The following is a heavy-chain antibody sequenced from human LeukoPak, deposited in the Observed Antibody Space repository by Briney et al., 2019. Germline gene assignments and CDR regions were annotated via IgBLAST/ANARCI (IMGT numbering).Heavy chain of an antibody. Sequence: ASVKVSCKASGYTFTGYYMHWVRQAPGQGLEWMGWINPNSGGTNYAQKFQGRVTMTRDTSTSTVYMELSSLRSEDTAVYYCARAEDIVVVPAAMLDYWGQGTLVTVSS. CDR2: INPNSGGT. D-gene: IGHD2-2*01. CDR3: ARAEDIVVVPAAMLDY. CDR1: GYTFTGYY. V-gene: IGHV1-2*02. J-gene: IGHJ4*02.